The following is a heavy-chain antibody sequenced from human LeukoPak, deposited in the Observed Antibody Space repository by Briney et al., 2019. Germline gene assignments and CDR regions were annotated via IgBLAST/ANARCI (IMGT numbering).Heavy chain of an antibody. D-gene: IGHD6-13*01. CDR1: GFTFSSYS. V-gene: IGHV3-21*01. CDR3: AGSSSWTNY. Sequence: GGSLRLSRAASGFTFSSYSMNWVRQAPGKGLEWVSSISSSSSYIYYADSVKGRFTISRDNAKNSLYLQMNSLRAEDTAVYYCAGSSSWTNYWGQGTLVTVSS. J-gene: IGHJ4*02. CDR2: ISSSSSYI.